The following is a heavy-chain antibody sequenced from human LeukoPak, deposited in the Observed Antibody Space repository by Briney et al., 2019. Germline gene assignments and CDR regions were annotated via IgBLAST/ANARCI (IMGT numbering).Heavy chain of an antibody. Sequence: ASVKVSCKASGGTFSSYAISWVRQAPGQGLEWMGRIIPILGIANYAQKFQGRVTITADKSTSTAYMELSSLRSEDTAVYYCARDLRSYGDYLEPFDYWGQGTLVTVSS. D-gene: IGHD4-17*01. V-gene: IGHV1-69*04. CDR3: ARDLRSYGDYLEPFDY. CDR1: GGTFSSYA. CDR2: IIPILGIA. J-gene: IGHJ4*02.